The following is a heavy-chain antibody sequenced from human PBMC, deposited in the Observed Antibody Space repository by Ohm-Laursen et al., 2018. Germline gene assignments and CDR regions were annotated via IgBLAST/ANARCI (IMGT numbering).Heavy chain of an antibody. J-gene: IGHJ4*02. CDR2: ISSSSSYI. CDR3: ARDDCSSTSCPDLDY. CDR1: GFTFSTYS. V-gene: IGHV3-21*01. Sequence: SLRLSCAASGFTFSTYSMNWVRQAPGQGLEWVPSISSSSSYIYYADSVKGRFTISRDNAKNSLFLQMNSLRAEDTAVYYCARDDCSSTSCPDLDYWGQGTLVSVSS. D-gene: IGHD2-2*01.